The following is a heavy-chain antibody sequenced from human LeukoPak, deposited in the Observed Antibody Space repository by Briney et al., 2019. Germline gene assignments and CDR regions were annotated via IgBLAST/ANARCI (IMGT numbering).Heavy chain of an antibody. CDR1: GFTFSSYA. Sequence: PGGSLRLSCAASGFTFSSYAMSWVRQAPGKGLEWVSAISGSGGSTYYADSVKGRFTISRDNSKNTLYPQMNSLRAEDTAVYYCAKDLGGEGRYDSSGYNDYWGQGTLVTVSS. J-gene: IGHJ4*02. D-gene: IGHD3-22*01. V-gene: IGHV3-23*01. CDR2: ISGSGGST. CDR3: AKDLGGEGRYDSSGYNDY.